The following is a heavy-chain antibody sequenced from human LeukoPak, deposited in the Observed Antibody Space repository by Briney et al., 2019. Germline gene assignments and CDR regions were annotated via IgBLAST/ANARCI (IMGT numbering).Heavy chain of an antibody. V-gene: IGHV4-61*01. CDR1: GGSVSSGSYY. J-gene: IGHJ4*02. CDR2: IYYSGST. D-gene: IGHD5-24*01. Sequence: TSETLSLTCTVSGGSVSSGSYYWSWIRQPPGRGLEWIGYIYYSGSTNYNPLLKSRVTISVDTFKNQFSLKLSSVTAADTAVYYCARERRDGYNFFDYWGQGILVTVSS. CDR3: ARERRDGYNFFDY.